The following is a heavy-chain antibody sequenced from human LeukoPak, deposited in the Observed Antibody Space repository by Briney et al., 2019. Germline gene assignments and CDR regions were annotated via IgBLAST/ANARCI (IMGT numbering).Heavy chain of an antibody. J-gene: IGHJ4*02. Sequence: GESLRLSCAASGFTFDDYGISWVRQAPGKGLEWVGGINWNGSSTYYANSVKGRFSISKDNYKHTLYLQMNSLRAEDTAVYYCVKWYWGQLLWFGELFLIDYWGQGTLVTVSS. CDR1: GFTFDDYG. CDR3: VKWYWGQLLWFGELFLIDY. D-gene: IGHD3-10*01. V-gene: IGHV3-23*01. CDR2: INWNGSST.